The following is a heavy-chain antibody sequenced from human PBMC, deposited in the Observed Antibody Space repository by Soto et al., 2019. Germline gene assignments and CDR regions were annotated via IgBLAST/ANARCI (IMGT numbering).Heavy chain of an antibody. CDR2: ILYDGSDK. D-gene: IGHD3-10*01. J-gene: IGHJ4*02. Sequence: LRVSCAASGFTFISYGMHWVRQAPGKGLEWVTGILYDGSDKYYADSVKGRFTISRENSKNTLYLQMNSLRTEDSAVYYCAKAGGGFGDFVNHWGQGTPVTVSS. CDR3: AKAGGGFGDFVNH. CDR1: GFTFISYG. V-gene: IGHV3-30*18.